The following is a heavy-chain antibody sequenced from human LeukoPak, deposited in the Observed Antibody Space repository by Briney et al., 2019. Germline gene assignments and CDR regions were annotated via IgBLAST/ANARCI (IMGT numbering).Heavy chain of an antibody. CDR1: GYTLTSYD. CDR3: ARPLGGWLQTFDY. CDR2: MYPNSGNT. D-gene: IGHD5-24*01. V-gene: IGHV1-8*01. J-gene: IGHJ4*02. Sequence: ASVKVSCKASGYTLTSYDINWVRQATGPGLQWMGWMYPNSGNTGYAQKFQGRVTMTRNTSIGTAYMELSSLRSEDTAVYYCARPLGGWLQTFDYGGQGTLVTVSS.